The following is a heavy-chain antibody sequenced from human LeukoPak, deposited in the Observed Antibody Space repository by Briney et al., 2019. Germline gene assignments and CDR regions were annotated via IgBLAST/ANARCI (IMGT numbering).Heavy chain of an antibody. CDR3: ARTQQQYSYGPLGY. D-gene: IGHD5-18*01. J-gene: IGHJ4*02. CDR2: IYYSGSI. Sequence: SETLSLTCTVSGGSISSSSYYWGWIRQPPGKGLEWIGSIYYSGSIYYNPSLKSRVTISVDTSKNQFSLKLSSVTAADTAVYYCARTQQQYSYGPLGYWGQGTLVTVSA. V-gene: IGHV4-39*01. CDR1: GGSISSSSYY.